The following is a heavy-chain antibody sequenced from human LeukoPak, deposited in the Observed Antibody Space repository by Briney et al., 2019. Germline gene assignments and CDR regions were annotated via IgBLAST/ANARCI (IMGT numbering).Heavy chain of an antibody. CDR3: ARELYGDYALDDAFDI. V-gene: IGHV3-23*01. CDR1: GFTFSSYA. Sequence: PGGSLRLSCAASGFTFSSYAMSWVRQAPGKGLEWVSAISGSGGSTYYADSVKGRFTISRDNSKNTLYLQMNSLRAEDTAVYYCARELYGDYALDDAFDIWGQGTMVTVSS. J-gene: IGHJ3*02. CDR2: ISGSGGST. D-gene: IGHD4-17*01.